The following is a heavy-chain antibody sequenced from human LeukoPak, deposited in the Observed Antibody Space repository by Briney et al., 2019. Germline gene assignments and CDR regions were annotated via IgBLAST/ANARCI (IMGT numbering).Heavy chain of an antibody. D-gene: IGHD3-22*01. V-gene: IGHV3-48*02. CDR1: GFTLSYAW. Sequence: PGGSLRLSCAASGFTLSYAWMSWVRQAPGKGLEWVSYISGSSSTIYYADSVKGRFTISRDNAKNSLHLQMNSLRDEDTAVYYCAKGYYYDSDGYYQHFDYWGQGTLVTVSS. J-gene: IGHJ4*02. CDR3: AKGYYYDSDGYYQHFDY. CDR2: ISGSSSTI.